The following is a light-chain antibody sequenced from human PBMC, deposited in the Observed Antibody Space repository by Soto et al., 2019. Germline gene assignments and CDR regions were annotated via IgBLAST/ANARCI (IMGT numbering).Light chain of an antibody. J-gene: IGKJ4*01. Sequence: DIQMTQSPSSVSASVGDRVTITCRASLGIGNYLAWYQHKPGKAPNLLYTASSLQSGVPSRYSGSGSGTDFTLTISSLQSEDSATYYCQKYNSFPLTFGVGTKVEIK. V-gene: IGKV1-12*01. CDR1: LGIGNY. CDR3: QKYNSFPLT. CDR2: TAS.